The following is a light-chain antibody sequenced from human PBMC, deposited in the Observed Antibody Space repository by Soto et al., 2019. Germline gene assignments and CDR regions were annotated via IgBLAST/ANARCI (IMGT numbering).Light chain of an antibody. CDR2: EVS. V-gene: IGLV2-14*01. J-gene: IGLJ2*01. CDR1: SSDIGTYDY. Sequence: QSVLTQPASVSGSPGQSITISCTGTSSDIGTYDYVSWYQQFPGKAPKLIIYEVSYRPSGISHRFSGSESGNTASLTSSGLQAEDEAVYYCSSYTSVSTPHVVFGGGTQLTVL. CDR3: SSYTSVSTPHVV.